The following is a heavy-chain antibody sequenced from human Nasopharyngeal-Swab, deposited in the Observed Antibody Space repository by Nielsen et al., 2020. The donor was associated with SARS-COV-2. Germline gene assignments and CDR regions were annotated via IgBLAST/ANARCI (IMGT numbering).Heavy chain of an antibody. V-gene: IGHV4-31*03. CDR2: IYYSGST. D-gene: IGHD2-15*01. Sequence: SGTLSLTCTVSGGSISSGGYYWSWIRQHPEQGLEWIGYIYYSGSTYYNPSLKSRVTISVDTSKNQFSLKLSSVTAADTAVYYCARVLTRNLVVALVLDAFDIWGQGTMVTVSS. CDR3: ARVLTRNLVVALVLDAFDI. J-gene: IGHJ3*02. CDR1: GGSISSGGYY.